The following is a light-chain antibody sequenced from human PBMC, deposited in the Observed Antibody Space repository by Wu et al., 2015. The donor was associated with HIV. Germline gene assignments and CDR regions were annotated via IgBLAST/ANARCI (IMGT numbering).Light chain of an antibody. V-gene: IGKV3-20*01. CDR3: QQYGSSSPVT. CDR1: QSVSTSH. J-gene: IGKJ5*01. CDR2: GTS. Sequence: EIVLTQSPGSLSLSPGERATLSCRASQSVSTSHLAWYQQKPGQAPRPLIHGTSSRATGIPDRFSGSGSGTDFTLTISRLEPEDFAVYYCQQYGSSSPVTFGQGTRLEIK.